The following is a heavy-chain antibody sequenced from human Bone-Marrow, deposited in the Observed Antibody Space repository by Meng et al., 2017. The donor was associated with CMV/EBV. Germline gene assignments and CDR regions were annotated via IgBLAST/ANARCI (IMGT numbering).Heavy chain of an antibody. D-gene: IGHD3-16*01. CDR3: ARECETWGPPDAFDI. CDR2: ISSSGSTI. CDR1: GFTFSDYY. J-gene: IGHJ3*02. Sequence: GESLKISCAASGFTFSDYYMSWVRQAPGKGLEWVSYISSSGSTIYYADSVKGRFTISRDNAKNSLYLQMNGLRAEDTAVYYCARECETWGPPDAFDIWGQGTMVTVSS. V-gene: IGHV3-11*01.